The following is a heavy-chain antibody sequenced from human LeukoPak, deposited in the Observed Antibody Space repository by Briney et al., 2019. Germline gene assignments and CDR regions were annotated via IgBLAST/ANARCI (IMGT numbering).Heavy chain of an antibody. D-gene: IGHD1-26*01. CDR2: VNADGGNT. Sequence: GGSLRLSCAASGFTFDNYRMSWVRQAPGKGLEWVSTVNADGGNTYYADSVKGRFTISRDNSKSTLILQMSSLRVDDTALYYCTKRVKYGGTWDPFAHWGQGTLVTVSS. CDR3: TKRVKYGGTWDPFAH. CDR1: GFTFDNYR. V-gene: IGHV3-23*01. J-gene: IGHJ4*02.